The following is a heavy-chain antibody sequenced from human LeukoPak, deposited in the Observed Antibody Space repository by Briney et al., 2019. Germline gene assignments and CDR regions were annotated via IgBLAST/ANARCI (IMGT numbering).Heavy chain of an antibody. D-gene: IGHD4-23*01. CDR3: ARAGGSPPGV. V-gene: IGHV3-21*01. Sequence: PGGYLRRSCAASGFTFSSYSMNWVRQAPGKGLEWVSSISSSSSYIYYADSVKGRFTISKDNAKNSLYLQMNSLRAEDTAVYYCARAGGSPPGVWGKGTTVTVSS. J-gene: IGHJ6*04. CDR1: GFTFSSYS. CDR2: ISSSSSYI.